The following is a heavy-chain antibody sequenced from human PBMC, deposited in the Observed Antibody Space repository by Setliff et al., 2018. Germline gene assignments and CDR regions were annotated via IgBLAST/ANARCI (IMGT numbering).Heavy chain of an antibody. CDR3: VRDWASGDDH. J-gene: IGHJ4*02. D-gene: IGHD3-10*01. CDR2: ISYDGSNK. Sequence: GGSLRLSCAASGFTFSSYGMHWVRQAPGKGLEWVAVISYDGSNKYYADSVKGRFTISRDNAKNSLFLQMNILEVEDTAVYYCVRDWASGDDHWGRGTLVTVSS. CDR1: GFTFSSYG. V-gene: IGHV3-33*05.